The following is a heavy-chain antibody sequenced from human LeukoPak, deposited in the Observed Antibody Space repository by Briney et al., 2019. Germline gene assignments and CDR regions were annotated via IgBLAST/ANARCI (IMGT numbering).Heavy chain of an antibody. V-gene: IGHV4-59*01. CDR1: GVSISSSY. Sequence: PSETLSLTCTVSGVSISSSYWSWIRQPPGKRLEWXXXIYYNGNTNSNPSLKSRVTISADTSKNQFSLKLSSVTAADTAVYYCVRGNYDNRGYSNAFDIWGQGAMVTVSS. J-gene: IGHJ3*02. CDR2: IYYNGNT. D-gene: IGHD3-22*01. CDR3: VRGNYDNRGYSNAFDI.